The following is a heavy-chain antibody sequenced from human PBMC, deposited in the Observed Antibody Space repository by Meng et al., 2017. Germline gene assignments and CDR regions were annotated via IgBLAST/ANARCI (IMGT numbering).Heavy chain of an antibody. Sequence: EVALLEAGGGLGKPGTSLRLSCAASGFTFKDAWMTWVRQAPGKGLEWVGRIKSKADGGTADYAAPVKGRFTISTNDSITTVYLQMDSLSTEDTAVYYCSTGSGAFWGQGTLVTVSS. CDR1: GFTFKDAW. CDR2: IKSKADGGTA. V-gene: IGHV3-15*01. D-gene: IGHD7-27*01. J-gene: IGHJ4*02. CDR3: STGSGAF.